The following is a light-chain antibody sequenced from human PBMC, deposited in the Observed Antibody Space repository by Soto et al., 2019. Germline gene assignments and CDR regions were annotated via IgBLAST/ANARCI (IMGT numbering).Light chain of an antibody. CDR3: QQYNSYRA. CDR2: KAS. Sequence: DIQMTQSPSILSASVGDRVTITCRASQGIDTWLAWHQQKPGKAPKLLISKASNLEGGVPSRFSGSGSGTEFTLTISSLQPDDFATYYCQQYNSYRAFGQGTKVDIK. J-gene: IGKJ1*01. V-gene: IGKV1-5*03. CDR1: QGIDTW.